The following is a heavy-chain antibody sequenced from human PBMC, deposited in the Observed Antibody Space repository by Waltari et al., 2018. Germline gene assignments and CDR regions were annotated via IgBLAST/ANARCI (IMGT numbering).Heavy chain of an antibody. D-gene: IGHD3-22*01. V-gene: IGHV4-38-2*02. CDR3: VRDWRAGYFGPVRDTSFDH. CDR1: GFSITGGFQ. J-gene: IGHJ4*02. CDR2: IFHSGDT. Sequence: QVQLQESGPGLVKPSETLSLTCTVSGFSITGGFQWGWVRQPPGKGLEWIGSIFHSGDTYYNPSLKSRVTISVDTSKNQLSLKLHSVTAADTAVYYCVRDWRAGYFGPVRDTSFDHWGQGTLVTVSS.